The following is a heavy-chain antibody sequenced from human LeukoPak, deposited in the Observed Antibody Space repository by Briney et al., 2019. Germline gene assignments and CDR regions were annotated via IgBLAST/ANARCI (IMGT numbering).Heavy chain of an antibody. J-gene: IGHJ5*02. CDR1: GFTACSID. V-gene: IGHV3-7*01. Sequence: PGGSLSLSCAASGFTACSIDMSWVRQSPGKAVEGVVNIKQDGSEKQHVDSAKGRFTISKDDAQNSLYLQMNSARDEHTALHYFAKKLYYYDSSDYGWFDPWGQGILVTVSS. CDR3: AKKLYYYDSSDYGWFDP. D-gene: IGHD3-22*01. CDR2: IKQDGSEK.